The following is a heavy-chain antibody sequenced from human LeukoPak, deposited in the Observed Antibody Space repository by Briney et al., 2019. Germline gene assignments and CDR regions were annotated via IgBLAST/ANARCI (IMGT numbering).Heavy chain of an antibody. D-gene: IGHD2-15*01. Sequence: GGSLRLSCAASGVTFSGSAMHWVRQASGKGLEWVGRIRSKANSYATAYAASVKGRFTISRDDSKNTAYLQMNSLKTEATAVYYRNVVVVAGRWYFDYWGQGTLVTVSS. CDR1: GVTFSGSA. J-gene: IGHJ4*02. CDR3: NVVVVAGRWYFDY. V-gene: IGHV3-73*01. CDR2: IRSKANSYAT.